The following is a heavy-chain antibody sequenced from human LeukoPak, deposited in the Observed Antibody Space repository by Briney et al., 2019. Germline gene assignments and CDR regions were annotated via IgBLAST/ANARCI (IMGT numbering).Heavy chain of an antibody. J-gene: IGHJ4*02. V-gene: IGHV4-61*02. CDR1: GGSISSGSYY. D-gene: IGHD3-3*01. CDR2: IYTSGST. Sequence: SQTLSLTCTVSGGSISSGSYYWSWIRQPAGKGLEWIGRIYTSGSTNYNPSLKSRVTISVDTSKNQFSLKLSSVTAADTAVYYCARGRFLDMDYFDYWGQGTLVTVSS. CDR3: ARGRFLDMDYFDY.